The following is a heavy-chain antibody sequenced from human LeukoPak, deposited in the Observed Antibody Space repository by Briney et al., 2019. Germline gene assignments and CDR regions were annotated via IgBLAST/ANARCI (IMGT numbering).Heavy chain of an antibody. CDR1: GFTFSGYS. CDR2: ISSSSSTI. J-gene: IGHJ5*02. D-gene: IGHD2-2*01. V-gene: IGHV3-48*04. CDR3: ARSGYQGYCSSTSCFKGTNWFDP. Sequence: GGSLRLSCAASGFTFSGYSMNWVRQAPGKGLEWVSYISSSSSTIYYADSVKGRFTISRDNAKNSLYLQMNSLRAEDTAVYYCARSGYQGYCSSTSCFKGTNWFDPWGQGTLVTVSS.